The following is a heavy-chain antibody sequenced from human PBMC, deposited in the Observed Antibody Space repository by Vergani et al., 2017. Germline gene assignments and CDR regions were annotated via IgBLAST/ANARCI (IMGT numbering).Heavy chain of an antibody. CDR3: AKGTGIVVVTLFDY. CDR2: ISWNSGSI. CDR1: GFTFDDYA. J-gene: IGHJ4*02. Sequence: EVQLVESGGGLVQPGRSLRLSCAASGFTFDDYAMHWVRQAPGKGLEWVSGISWNSGSIGYADSVKGRFTISRDNAKNSLYLQMNSLRAEDTALYYCAKGTGIVVVTLFDYWSQGTLVTVSS. D-gene: IGHD3-22*01. V-gene: IGHV3-9*01.